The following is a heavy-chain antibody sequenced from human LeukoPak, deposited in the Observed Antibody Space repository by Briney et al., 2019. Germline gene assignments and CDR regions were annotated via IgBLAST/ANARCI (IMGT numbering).Heavy chain of an antibody. D-gene: IGHD2-2*01. J-gene: IGHJ4*02. CDR3: ARDIVVVPAANPFDY. CDR2: INPNSGGT. CDR1: GYTFTSYG. V-gene: IGHV1-2*02. Sequence: GASVKVSCKASGYTFTSYGISWVRQAPGQGLEWMGWINPNSGGTNYAQKFQGRVTMTRDTSISTAYMELSRLRSDDTAVYYCARDIVVVPAANPFDYWGQGTLVTVSS.